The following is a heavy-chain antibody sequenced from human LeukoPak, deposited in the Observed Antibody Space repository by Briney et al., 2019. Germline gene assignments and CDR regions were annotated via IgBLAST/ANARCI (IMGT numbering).Heavy chain of an antibody. V-gene: IGHV3-23*01. CDR1: GFTFGNHW. CDR3: AKNVMVKRYIDY. J-gene: IGHJ4*02. D-gene: IGHD5-18*01. CDR2: ISGSGRTI. Sequence: PGGSLRLSCAASGFTFGNHWMSWVRQAPGKGLQWISVISGSGRTIEYEDSVKGRFTISRDNSKNTLSLQMNSLRVEDTAIYYCAKNVMVKRYIDYWGQGTLVTVSS.